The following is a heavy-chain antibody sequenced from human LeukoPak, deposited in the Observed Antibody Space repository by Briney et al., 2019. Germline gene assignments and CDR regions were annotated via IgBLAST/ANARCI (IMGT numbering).Heavy chain of an antibody. CDR1: GGSISSYY. D-gene: IGHD3-10*01. V-gene: IGHV4-4*07. Sequence: SETLSLTCTVSGGSISSYYWSWIRQPAGKGLEWIGRIYTSGSTNYNPSLKSRVTMSVDTSKNQFSLKLSSVTAADTAVYYCASSKYYYGSGSYWPPHYYYYYYMDVWGKGTTVTISS. J-gene: IGHJ6*03. CDR3: ASSKYYYGSGSYWPPHYYYYYYMDV. CDR2: IYTSGST.